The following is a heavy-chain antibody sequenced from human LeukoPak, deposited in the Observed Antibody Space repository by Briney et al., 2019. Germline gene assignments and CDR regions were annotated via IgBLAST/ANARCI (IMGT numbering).Heavy chain of an antibody. V-gene: IGHV1-2*04. CDR3: ARERYYYGSGTYRYYYYGMDV. D-gene: IGHD3-10*01. CDR2: INPNSGGT. J-gene: IGHJ6*04. Sequence: ASVKVSCKASGYTFTGYYMHWVRQAPGQGLEWMEWINPNSGGTNYAQKFQGWVTMTRDTSISTAYMELSRLRSDDTAVYYCARERYYYGSGTYRYYYYGMDVWGKGTTVTVSS. CDR1: GYTFTGYY.